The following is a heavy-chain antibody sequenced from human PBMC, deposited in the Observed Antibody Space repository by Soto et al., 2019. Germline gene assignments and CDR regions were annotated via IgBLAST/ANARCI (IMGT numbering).Heavy chain of an antibody. D-gene: IGHD6-6*01. Sequence: GGSLRLSCEASGFIFSNYWMHWVRQTPGTGLVWVSRISNDGSITNYADSVKGRFTIFRDNTKNTLYLQMNSLRAEDTAVYYCARAVGAARPDYWGQGILVTVPS. V-gene: IGHV3-74*01. J-gene: IGHJ4*02. CDR3: ARAVGAARPDY. CDR1: GFIFSNYW. CDR2: ISNDGSIT.